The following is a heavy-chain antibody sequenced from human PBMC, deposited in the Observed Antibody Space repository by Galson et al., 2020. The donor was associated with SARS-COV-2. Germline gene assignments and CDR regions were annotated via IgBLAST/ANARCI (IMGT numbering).Heavy chain of an antibody. CDR1: GFTFSSYW. J-gene: IGHJ6*02. CDR3: ARDGIAAAATNDYYYYGMDV. V-gene: IGHV3-7*01. D-gene: IGHD6-13*01. CDR2: IKQDGSEK. Sequence: TGGSLRLSCAASGFTFSSYWMSWVRQAPGKGLEWVANIKQDGSEKYYVDSVKGRFTISRDNAKNSLYLQMNSLRAEDTAVYYCARDGIAAAATNDYYYYGMDVWGQGTTVTVSS.